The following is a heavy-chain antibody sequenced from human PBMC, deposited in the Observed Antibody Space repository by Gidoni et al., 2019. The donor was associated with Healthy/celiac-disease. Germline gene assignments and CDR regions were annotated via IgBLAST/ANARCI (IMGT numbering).Heavy chain of an antibody. J-gene: IGHJ4*02. CDR3: ARDRGSDYDFWSGYPNYFDY. CDR1: GFTFSSYW. V-gene: IGHV3-7*04. CDR2: IKQDGSEK. D-gene: IGHD3-3*01. Sequence: EVTLVESGGGLVQPGGSRRLSCAASGFTFSSYWMSWVRKAPGKGLEWVANIKQDGSEKYYVDSVKGRFTISRDNAKNSLYLQMNSLRAEDTAVYYCARDRGSDYDFWSGYPNYFDYWGQGTLVTVSS.